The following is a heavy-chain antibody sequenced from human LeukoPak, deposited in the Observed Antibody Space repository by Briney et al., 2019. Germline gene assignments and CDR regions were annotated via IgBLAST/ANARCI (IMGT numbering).Heavy chain of an antibody. CDR3: ARDPGYNDRSGYYHMYYFDN. CDR2: IIPIFGTA. D-gene: IGHD3-22*01. CDR1: GGTFSSYA. V-gene: IGHV1-69*13. J-gene: IGHJ4*02. Sequence: SVKVSCKASGGTFSSYAISWVRQAPGQGLEWMGGIIPIFGTANYAQHFQGRLTITADESTTTAYMELSSLRSEDTAVYYCARDPGYNDRSGYYHMYYFDNWGQGTLVTVSS.